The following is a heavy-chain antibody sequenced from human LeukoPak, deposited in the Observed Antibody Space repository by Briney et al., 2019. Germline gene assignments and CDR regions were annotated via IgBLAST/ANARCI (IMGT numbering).Heavy chain of an antibody. V-gene: IGHV1-69*06. CDR3: ARSFGEIYYYGMDV. CDR1: GGTFSSYA. D-gene: IGHD3-10*01. CDR2: IIPIFGTA. J-gene: IGHJ6*04. Sequence: SVKVSCKASGGTFSSYAISWVRQAPGQGLEWMGGIIPIFGTANYAQKFQGRVTITADKSTSTAYMELSSLRSEDTAVYYCARSFGEIYYYGMDVWGKGTTVTVCS.